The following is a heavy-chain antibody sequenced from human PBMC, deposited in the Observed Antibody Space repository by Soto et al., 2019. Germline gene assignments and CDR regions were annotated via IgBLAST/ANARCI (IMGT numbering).Heavy chain of an antibody. Sequence: QLLESGGGLIQPGGSLRLSCAASGFAFSSYAMTWVRQAPGKGLEWVSTLTGSGDSTYYADSVKGRFTISRDNSNNTLFLQRSNLRADDTAVYYCAKMLLATHSRALDYWGQGTLVTVSS. D-gene: IGHD2-15*01. V-gene: IGHV3-23*01. CDR2: LTGSGDST. CDR1: GFAFSSYA. J-gene: IGHJ4*02. CDR3: AKMLLATHSRALDY.